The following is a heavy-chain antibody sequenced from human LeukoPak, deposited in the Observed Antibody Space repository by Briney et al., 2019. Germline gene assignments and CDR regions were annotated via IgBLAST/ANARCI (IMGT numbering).Heavy chain of an antibody. J-gene: IGHJ6*02. CDR1: GGTFGSYA. CDR3: ASENLAYYGMDV. V-gene: IGHV1-69*13. CDR2: IIPIFGTA. D-gene: IGHD1-14*01. Sequence: ASVKVSCKASGGTFGSYAISWVRQAPGQGLEWMGGIIPIFGTANYAQKFQGRVTITADESTSTAYMELSSLRSEDTAVYYCASENLAYYGMDVWGQGTTVTVSS.